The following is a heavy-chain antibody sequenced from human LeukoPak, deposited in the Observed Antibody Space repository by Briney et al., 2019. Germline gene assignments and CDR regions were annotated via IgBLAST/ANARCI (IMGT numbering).Heavy chain of an antibody. D-gene: IGHD6-13*01. J-gene: IGHJ4*02. CDR3: AAVLGGTGIAED. CDR1: GYTLTELS. Sequence: ASVKVSCKVSGYTLTELSMHWVRQAPGKGLEWMGGFDPEDGETIYAQKFQGRVTMTEDTSTDTAYMELSSLRSEDTAVYYCAAVLGGTGIAEDWGQGTLVTVSS. CDR2: FDPEDGET. V-gene: IGHV1-24*01.